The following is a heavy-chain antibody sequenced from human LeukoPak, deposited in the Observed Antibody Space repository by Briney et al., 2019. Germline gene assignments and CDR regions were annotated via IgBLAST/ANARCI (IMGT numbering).Heavy chain of an antibody. Sequence: GGSLRLSCAASGFTFSSYAMSWVRQAPGKGLEWVSAISGSGGSTHYADSVKGRFTISRDNSKNTLYLQMNSLRAEDTAVYYCAKSEWPYDAFDIWGQGTMVTVSS. J-gene: IGHJ3*02. D-gene: IGHD3-3*01. CDR3: AKSEWPYDAFDI. V-gene: IGHV3-23*01. CDR1: GFTFSSYA. CDR2: ISGSGGST.